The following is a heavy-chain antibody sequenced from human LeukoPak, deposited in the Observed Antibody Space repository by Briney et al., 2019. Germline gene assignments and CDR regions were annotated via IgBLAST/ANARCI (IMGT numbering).Heavy chain of an antibody. V-gene: IGHV6-1*01. CDR2: TYYRSKWYN. J-gene: IGHJ3*02. D-gene: IGHD3-22*01. CDR1: GDSVSSNSAA. Sequence: SQTLSLTCAISGDSVSSNSAAWNWIRQSPSRGLEWLGRTYYRSKWYNDYAVSVESRITINPDTSKNQFSLQLNSVTPEDTAVYYCARDYYDSSGYSLFAFDIWGQGTMVAVSS. CDR3: ARDYYDSSGYSLFAFDI.